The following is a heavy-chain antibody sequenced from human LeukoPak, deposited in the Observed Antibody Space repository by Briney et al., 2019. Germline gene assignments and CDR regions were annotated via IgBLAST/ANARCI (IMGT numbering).Heavy chain of an antibody. CDR1: GGSFSGYY. D-gene: IGHD5-18*01. V-gene: IGHV4-34*01. CDR3: ATTGFGYSYGIDY. CDR2: INHSGST. Sequence: PSETLSLTCAVYGGSFSGYYWSWIRQPPGKGLEWIGEINHSGSTNYNPSLKSRVTISADTSKNQFSLKLSSVTAADTAVYYCATTGFGYSYGIDYWGQGTLVTVSS. J-gene: IGHJ4*02.